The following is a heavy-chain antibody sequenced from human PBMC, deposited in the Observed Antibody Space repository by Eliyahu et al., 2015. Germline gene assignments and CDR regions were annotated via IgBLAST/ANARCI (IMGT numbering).Heavy chain of an antibody. CDR3: AREGGRTGIVPRGAFDI. CDR2: TRNKANSY. CDR1: GFTFSAXY. V-gene: IGHV3-72*01. J-gene: IGHJ3*02. Sequence: EVQLVESGGGLVQPGGSLRLSCAASGFTFSAXYMDWVRQAPGKGLEWVGRTRNKANSYTISRDDSKNSLYLQMNSLKTEDTAVYYCAREGGRTGIVPRGAFDIWGQGTMVTVSS. D-gene: IGHD1-1*01.